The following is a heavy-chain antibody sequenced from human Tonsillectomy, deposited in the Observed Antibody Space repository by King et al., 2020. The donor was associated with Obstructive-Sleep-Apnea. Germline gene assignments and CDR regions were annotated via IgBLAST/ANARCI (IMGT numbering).Heavy chain of an antibody. CDR1: GASISSYY. D-gene: IGHD1-1*01. J-gene: IGHJ6*02. Sequence: QLQESGPGLVKPSETLSLTCTVSGASISSYYWSWIRQPPGKGLEWIGYINDSGSTNYNPSLKSRVTISVDTSKNQFSLKLSSVTAADTAVYYCARDGPTAWNRDYYFGMDVWGQGTTVTVSS. CDR2: INDSGST. V-gene: IGHV4-59*01. CDR3: ARDGPTAWNRDYYFGMDV.